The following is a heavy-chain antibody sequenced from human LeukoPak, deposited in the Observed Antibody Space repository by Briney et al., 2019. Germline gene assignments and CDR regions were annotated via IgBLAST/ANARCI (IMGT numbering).Heavy chain of an antibody. CDR1: GYSFTSYG. CDR3: VRDDGRSDRYSWFDP. J-gene: IGHJ5*02. D-gene: IGHD3-16*02. CDR2: ISAYNGNT. V-gene: IGHV1-18*01. Sequence: ASVKVSFKGSGYSFTSYGISWVRQAPGQGVEWMEWISAYNGNTNYAQNLQRRFTMTIDTSTSTAYMELRSLRSDDTAVYYCVRDDGRSDRYSWFDPWGQGTLVTVSS.